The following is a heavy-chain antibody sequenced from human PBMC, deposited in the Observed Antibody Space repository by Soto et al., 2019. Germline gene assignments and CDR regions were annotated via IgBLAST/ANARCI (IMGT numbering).Heavy chain of an antibody. CDR3: ARGSQLRFLEWLSGGKYYFDY. J-gene: IGHJ4*02. D-gene: IGHD3-3*01. Sequence: NPPETLSLTCAVYGGSFSGHYWSWIRQPPGKGLEWIGEINHSGSTNYNPSLKSRVTISVDTSKNQFSLKLSSATAADTAVYYCARGSQLRFLEWLSGGKYYFDYWGQGTLVTVSS. CDR2: INHSGST. V-gene: IGHV4-34*01. CDR1: GGSFSGHY.